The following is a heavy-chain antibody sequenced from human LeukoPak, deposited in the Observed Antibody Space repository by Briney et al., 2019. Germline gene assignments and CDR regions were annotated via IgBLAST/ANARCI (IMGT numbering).Heavy chain of an antibody. D-gene: IGHD2-2*02. CDR3: ARRYCSSTSCDTRRGYYYMDV. J-gene: IGHJ6*03. V-gene: IGHV3-21*01. CDR1: GFTFTTYA. CDR2: ISSSSSYI. Sequence: PGGSLRLSCAASGFTFTTYAMSWVRQAPGKGLEWVSSISSSSSYIYYADSVKGRFTISRDNAKNSLYLQMNSLRAEDTAVYYCARRYCSSTSCDTRRGYYYMDVWGKGTTVTVSS.